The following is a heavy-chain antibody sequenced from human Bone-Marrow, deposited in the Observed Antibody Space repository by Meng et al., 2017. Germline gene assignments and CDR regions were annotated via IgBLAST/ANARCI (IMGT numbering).Heavy chain of an antibody. CDR1: GFTFSSYG. Sequence: QVVLVEAGGVVVQPGRSLRLSCAASGFTFSSYGMHWVRQAPGKGLEWVSAISGGGCSTYYADSVKGRFTISRDNSKNTLYLQMNSLRAEDTAVYYCARADYGGFLDYWGQGTLVTVSS. J-gene: IGHJ4*02. V-gene: IGHV3-NL1*01. CDR3: ARADYGGFLDY. D-gene: IGHD4-23*01. CDR2: ISGGGCST.